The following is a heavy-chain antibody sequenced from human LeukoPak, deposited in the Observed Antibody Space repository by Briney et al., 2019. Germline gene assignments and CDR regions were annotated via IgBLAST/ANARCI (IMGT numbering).Heavy chain of an antibody. D-gene: IGHD6-19*01. V-gene: IGHV4-4*02. CDR2: IYHSGST. CDR1: GGSIGSGNW. CDR3: ARGGTTVAGTFWFDP. Sequence: SETLSLTCVVSGGSIGSGNWWSWVRQPPGKGLEWIGEIYHSGSTNYNSSLKSRVTISVDKSKNQFSLKLSSVTAADTAMYYCARGGTTVAGTFWFDPWAREPWSPSPQ. J-gene: IGHJ5*02.